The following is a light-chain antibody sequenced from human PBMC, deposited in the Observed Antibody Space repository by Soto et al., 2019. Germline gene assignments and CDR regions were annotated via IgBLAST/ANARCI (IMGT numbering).Light chain of an antibody. CDR2: DVS. CDR3: SSYTSSSTLYV. V-gene: IGLV2-14*01. CDR1: SSDFGGYNY. J-gene: IGLJ1*01. Sequence: QSALTQPASVSGSPGQSITISCTGTSSDFGGYNYVSWYQQHPGKAPKLMIYDVSNRPSGVSNRFSGSKSGNTASLTISGLQAEDEADCYCSSYTSSSTLYVFGTGTKVTVL.